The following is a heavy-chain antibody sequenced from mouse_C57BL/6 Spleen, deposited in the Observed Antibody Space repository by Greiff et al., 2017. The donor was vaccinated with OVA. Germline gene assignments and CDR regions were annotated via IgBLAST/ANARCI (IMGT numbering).Heavy chain of an antibody. V-gene: IGHV1-53*01. D-gene: IGHD1-1*01. J-gene: IGHJ4*01. CDR1: GYTFTSYW. CDR3: ARLAVPNYYAMDY. Sequence: QVQLQQPGTELVKPGASVKLSCKASGYTFTSYWMHWVKQRPGQGLEWIGNINPSNGGTTYNEKFKSKATLTVDKSSSTAYMQLSSLTSEDSAVYYCARLAVPNYYAMDYWGQGTSVTVSS. CDR2: INPSNGGT.